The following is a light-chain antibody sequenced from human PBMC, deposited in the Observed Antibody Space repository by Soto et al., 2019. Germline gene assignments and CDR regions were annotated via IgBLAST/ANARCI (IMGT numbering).Light chain of an antibody. CDR3: SSYTSSNSYV. CDR1: SSDVGAYNS. V-gene: IGLV2-14*01. Sequence: QSVLTQPASGSGSHGQSSAISCTGTSSDVGAYNSVSWYQQYPGKAPKLMIHDVSNRPSGVSDRFSGSKSGNTASLTISGLQAEDEADYYCSSYTSSNSYVFGSGTKVTVL. J-gene: IGLJ1*01. CDR2: DVS.